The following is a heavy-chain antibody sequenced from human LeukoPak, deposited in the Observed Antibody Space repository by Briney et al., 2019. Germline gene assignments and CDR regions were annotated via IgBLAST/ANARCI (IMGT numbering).Heavy chain of an antibody. Sequence: PGGSLRLSCAAPGFTFDDYAMHWVRQAPGKGLEWVSGISWNSGSIGYADSVKGRFTISRDNAKNSLYLQMNSLRAEDTALYYCAKDGAAAGKIETYYYYYGMDVWGQGTTVTVSS. CDR3: AKDGAAAGKIETYYYYYGMDV. CDR2: ISWNSGSI. D-gene: IGHD6-13*01. V-gene: IGHV3-9*01. CDR1: GFTFDDYA. J-gene: IGHJ6*02.